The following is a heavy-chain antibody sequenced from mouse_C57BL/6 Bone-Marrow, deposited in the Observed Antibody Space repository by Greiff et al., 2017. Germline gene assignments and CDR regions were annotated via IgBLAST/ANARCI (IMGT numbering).Heavy chain of an antibody. V-gene: IGHV5-4*01. CDR1: GFTFSSYA. J-gene: IGHJ3*01. Sequence: EVKLMESGGGLVKPGGSLKLSCAASGFTFSSYAMSWVRQTPEKRLEWVATISDGGSYTYYPDNVKGRFTISRDNAKNNLYLQISHLKSEDTAMYYCAREGHYYGSSSPAWFAYWGQGTLVTVSA. D-gene: IGHD1-1*01. CDR3: AREGHYYGSSSPAWFAY. CDR2: ISDGGSYT.